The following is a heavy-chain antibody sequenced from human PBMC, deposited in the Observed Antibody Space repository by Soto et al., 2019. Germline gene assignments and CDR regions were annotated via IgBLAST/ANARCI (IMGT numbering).Heavy chain of an antibody. D-gene: IGHD3-16*01. Sequence: SETLSLTCTVSGGSISSGGYYWSWIRQHPGKGLEWIGYIYYSGSTYYNPSLKSRVTISVDTSKNQLSLKLSSVTAADTAVYYCAREAYDYVWGSFGYGMDVWGQGTMVTVPS. J-gene: IGHJ6*02. CDR2: IYYSGST. V-gene: IGHV4-31*03. CDR1: GGSISSGGYY. CDR3: AREAYDYVWGSFGYGMDV.